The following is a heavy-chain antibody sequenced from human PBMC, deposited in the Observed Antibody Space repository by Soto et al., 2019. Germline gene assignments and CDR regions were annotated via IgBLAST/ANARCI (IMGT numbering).Heavy chain of an antibody. V-gene: IGHV1-69*01. Sequence: QVQLVQSGAEVKKPGSTVKVSCKASGGTFSSYAISWVRQAPGQELEWMGGIIPIFGTANYAQKFQGRVTITADESTSTAYMELSSLRSEDTAVYYCARGHYDILTGYYYYYYGMDVWGQGTTVTVSS. CDR2: IIPIFGTA. CDR3: ARGHYDILTGYYYYYYGMDV. D-gene: IGHD3-9*01. CDR1: GGTFSSYA. J-gene: IGHJ6*02.